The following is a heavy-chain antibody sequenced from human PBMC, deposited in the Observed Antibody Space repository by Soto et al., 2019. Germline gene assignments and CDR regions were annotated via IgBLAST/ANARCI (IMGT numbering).Heavy chain of an antibody. D-gene: IGHD3-9*01. Sequence: GGSLRLSCAASGFTFSSYAMSWVRQAPGKGLEWVSAISGSGGSTYYADSVKGRFTISRDNSKNTLYLQMNSLRAEDTAVYYCAKDLADYDILTGYSPGFDYWGQGTLVTVSS. J-gene: IGHJ4*02. CDR3: AKDLADYDILTGYSPGFDY. CDR2: ISGSGGST. CDR1: GFTFSSYA. V-gene: IGHV3-23*01.